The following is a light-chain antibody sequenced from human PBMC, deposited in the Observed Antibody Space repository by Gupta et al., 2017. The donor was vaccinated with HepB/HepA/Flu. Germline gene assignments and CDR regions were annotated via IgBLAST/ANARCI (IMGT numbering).Light chain of an antibody. CDR2: DAS. CDR3: QQRRHWPFT. Sequence: EIVFTQSPATLSLSPGERATLSCTASQSVSSYLAWYQQKPGQAPRLLIYDASNRATGIPARFSGSGSGTDFTLTISSLEPEDFAVYYCQQRRHWPFTFGGGTKVEIK. CDR1: QSVSSY. V-gene: IGKV3-11*01. J-gene: IGKJ4*01.